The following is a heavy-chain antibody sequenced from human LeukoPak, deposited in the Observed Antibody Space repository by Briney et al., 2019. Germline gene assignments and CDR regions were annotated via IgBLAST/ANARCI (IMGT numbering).Heavy chain of an antibody. D-gene: IGHD2/OR15-2a*01. V-gene: IGHV4-34*01. Sequence: PSETLSLTCAVYGGSFSGYYWSWIRQPPGKGLEWIGEINHSGSTNYNPSLKSRVTISVDTSKNQFSLKLSSVTAADTAAYYCARDFLFDYWGQGTLVTVSS. CDR2: INHSGST. CDR1: GGSFSGYY. J-gene: IGHJ4*02. CDR3: ARDFLFDY.